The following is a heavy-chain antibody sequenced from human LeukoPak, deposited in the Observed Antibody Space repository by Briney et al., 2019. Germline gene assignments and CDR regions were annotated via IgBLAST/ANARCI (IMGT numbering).Heavy chain of an antibody. CDR3: ARRDSAFDI. CDR2: IYYSGST. V-gene: IGHV4-59*08. Sequence: PSETLSLTCTVSGGSISSYYWSWIRQPPGKGLEWIGYIYYSGSTNYNPSLKSRVTISVDTSKNQFSLKLSSVTAADTAVYYCARRDSAFDIWGQGTTVTVSS. J-gene: IGHJ3*02. D-gene: IGHD5-18*01. CDR1: GGSISSYY.